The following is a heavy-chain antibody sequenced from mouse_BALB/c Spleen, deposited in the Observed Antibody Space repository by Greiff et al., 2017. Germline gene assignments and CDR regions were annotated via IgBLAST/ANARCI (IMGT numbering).Heavy chain of an antibody. V-gene: IGHV1-18*01. Sequence: VHVKQSGPELVKPGASVKIPCKASGYTFTDYNMDWVKQSHGKSLEWIGDINPNNGGTIYNQKFKGKATLTVDKSSSTAYMELRSLTSEDTAVYYCARGRGLLLPMDYWGQGTSVTVSS. D-gene: IGHD2-3*01. CDR3: ARGRGLLLPMDY. CDR1: GYTFTDYN. CDR2: INPNNGGT. J-gene: IGHJ4*01.